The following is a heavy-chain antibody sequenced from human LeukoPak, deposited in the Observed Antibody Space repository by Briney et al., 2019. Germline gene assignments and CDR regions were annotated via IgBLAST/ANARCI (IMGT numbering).Heavy chain of an antibody. Sequence: SETLSLTCAVHGGSFSGYYWSWIRQPPGKGLEWIGEINHSVSNNYNPSLKSRVTISVDTSKNQFSLKLSSVTAADTAVYYCARDRRYYYGSGSYYTLYFQHWGQGTLVTVSS. J-gene: IGHJ1*01. V-gene: IGHV4-34*01. D-gene: IGHD3-10*01. CDR1: GGSFSGYY. CDR3: ARDRRYYYGSGSYYTLYFQH. CDR2: INHSVSN.